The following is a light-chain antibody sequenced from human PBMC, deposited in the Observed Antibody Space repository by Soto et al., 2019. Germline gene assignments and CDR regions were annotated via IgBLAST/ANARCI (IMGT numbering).Light chain of an antibody. CDR2: GAS. Sequence: IVLTQSPGTLSLSPGERATLSCRASQSVSSATYLAWYQQKPGQAPRLLIYGASSRAAGIPDRFSGSGSGTDFTLTISRLEPEDFAVYYCQQYGDSPLTFGGGTKVE. J-gene: IGKJ4*01. CDR3: QQYGDSPLT. CDR1: QSVSSATY. V-gene: IGKV3-20*01.